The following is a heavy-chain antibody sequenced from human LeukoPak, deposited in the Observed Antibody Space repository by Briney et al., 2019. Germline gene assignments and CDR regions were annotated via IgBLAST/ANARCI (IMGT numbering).Heavy chain of an antibody. Sequence: PGGSLRLSCAASGFTFSSYEMNWVRQAPGKGLEWVSYISSSGSTIYYADSVKGRLTISRDNAKNSLYLQMNSLRAEDTAVYYCARNIAVAGRRFDSWGQGTLATVSS. CDR1: GFTFSSYE. CDR2: ISSSGSTI. V-gene: IGHV3-48*03. D-gene: IGHD6-13*01. J-gene: IGHJ4*02. CDR3: ARNIAVAGRRFDS.